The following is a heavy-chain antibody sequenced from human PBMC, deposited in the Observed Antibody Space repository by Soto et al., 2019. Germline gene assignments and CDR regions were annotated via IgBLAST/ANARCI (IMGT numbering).Heavy chain of an antibody. Sequence: PGGSLRLSCAASVFTFSSYAMSWVRQAPGKGLEWVSAISGSGGSTYYADSVKGRFTISRDNSKNTLYLQMNSLRAEDTAVYYCAKGSPQYYDFWSGYPRYFDYWGQGTLVTVSS. V-gene: IGHV3-23*01. CDR3: AKGSPQYYDFWSGYPRYFDY. CDR1: VFTFSSYA. CDR2: ISGSGGST. J-gene: IGHJ4*02. D-gene: IGHD3-3*01.